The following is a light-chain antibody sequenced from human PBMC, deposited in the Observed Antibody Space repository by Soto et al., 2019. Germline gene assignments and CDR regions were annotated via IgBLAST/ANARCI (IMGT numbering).Light chain of an antibody. CDR3: QQSYSTFWT. Sequence: DIQMTQSPSSLSASVGDRVTITCRASQSISNYLNWYQQKPGKAPKLLIYEASSFQSGVPSRFSGSGSGTDFTLTISSLQPEDVATYYCQQSYSTFWTFDQGTKVEIK. CDR2: EAS. V-gene: IGKV1-39*01. J-gene: IGKJ1*01. CDR1: QSISNY.